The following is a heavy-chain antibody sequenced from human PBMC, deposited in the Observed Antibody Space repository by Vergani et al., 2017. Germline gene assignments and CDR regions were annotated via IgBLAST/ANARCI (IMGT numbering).Heavy chain of an antibody. D-gene: IGHD2-21*02. J-gene: IGHJ6*02. CDR3: ARDCGGDCSPHSFYYYSSGMDV. CDR2: IIPILGIA. Sequence: QLVHSGAEFNNPGSSVKVSCKASGGTFSSYTISWVRQATGQGLEWMGRIIPILGIANYAQKFQGRVTITADKSTSTAYMELSSLRSEDTAVYYCARDCGGDCSPHSFYYYSSGMDVWGQGTTVTVSS. V-gene: IGHV1-69*04. CDR1: GGTFSSYT.